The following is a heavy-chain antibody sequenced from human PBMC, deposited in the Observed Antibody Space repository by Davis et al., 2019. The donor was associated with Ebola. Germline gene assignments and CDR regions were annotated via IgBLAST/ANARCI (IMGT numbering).Heavy chain of an antibody. CDR2: INGGGDTT. J-gene: IGHJ6*03. CDR1: GFTFSSYW. V-gene: IGHV3-23*01. Sequence: GESLKISCAASGFTFSSYWMHWVRHAPGKGLEWVSAINGGGDTTYYADSVKGRFSISRDNSKDTLYLQMNSLRAEDTAVYYCARIPYYYYFYMDVWGKGTTVTVSS. CDR3: ARIPYYYYFYMDV.